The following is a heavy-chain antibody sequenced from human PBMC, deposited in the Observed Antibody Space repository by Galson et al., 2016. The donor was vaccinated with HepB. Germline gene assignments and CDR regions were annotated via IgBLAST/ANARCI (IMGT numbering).Heavy chain of an antibody. CDR1: GFSFSSYE. V-gene: IGHV3-48*03. J-gene: IGHJ2*01. CDR2: TNAGGGKL. Sequence: SLRLSCAASGFSFSSYEMNWVRQAPGKGLEWVAYTNAGGGKLYYPDSVRGRFTISRDNAKESLYLQMNSLAAEDTGLYYCVRDGATWHFDFRGRGTLVTVSS. D-gene: IGHD1-26*01. CDR3: VRDGATWHFDF.